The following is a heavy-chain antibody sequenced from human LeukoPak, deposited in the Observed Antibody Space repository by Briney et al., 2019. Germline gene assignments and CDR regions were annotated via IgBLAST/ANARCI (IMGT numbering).Heavy chain of an antibody. D-gene: IGHD4-17*01. Sequence: SETLSLTCTVSGGSISSYYWSSIRQPPGKGLEWIGYMSYSGSANYNPSLKSRVTMSINTSKNQFSLRLSSVTAADTAVYYCARGSDFGDYWGQGTLVTVSS. CDR2: MSYSGSA. CDR1: GGSISSYY. V-gene: IGHV4-59*01. CDR3: ARGSDFGDY. J-gene: IGHJ4*02.